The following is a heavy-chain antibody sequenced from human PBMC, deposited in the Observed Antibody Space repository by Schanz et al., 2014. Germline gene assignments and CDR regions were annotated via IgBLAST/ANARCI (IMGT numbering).Heavy chain of an antibody. J-gene: IGHJ4*02. CDR3: ARDLPRTFLFDY. Sequence: QVQLVESGGGVVQPGRSLRLSCVASGFTFSSYDVFWVRQAPGKGLEWVAILWHDGSKKYYADSVKGRFTISRDNAKNSLYLQMDSLRAEDTAVYYCARDLPRTFLFDYWGQGTLVTVSS. CDR2: LWHDGSKK. CDR1: GFTFSSYD. V-gene: IGHV3-33*01.